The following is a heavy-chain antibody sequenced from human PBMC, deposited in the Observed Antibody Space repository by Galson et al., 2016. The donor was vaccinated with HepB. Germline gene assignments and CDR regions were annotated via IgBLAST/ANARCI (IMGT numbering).Heavy chain of an antibody. D-gene: IGHD3-10*01. J-gene: IGHJ4*02. CDR3: ASGPDYYGSLGGFDY. CDR1: GFTFSSSA. V-gene: IGHV3-30-3*01. Sequence: SLRLSCAASGFTFSSSAMHWVRQAPGKGLEWVAVISFDGYNKYYPDSVKGRFTISRDNSRNTLDLQMNSLRTEDTALYYCASGPDYYGSLGGFDYWGQGTLVTVS. CDR2: ISFDGYNK.